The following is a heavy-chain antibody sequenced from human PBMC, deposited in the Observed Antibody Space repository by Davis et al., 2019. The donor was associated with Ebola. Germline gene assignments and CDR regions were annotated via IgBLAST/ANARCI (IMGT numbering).Heavy chain of an antibody. V-gene: IGHV6-1*01. CDR1: GDSVSSNSAA. D-gene: IGHD2-21*01. CDR3: ARDWYVVIEPLYYYYGMDV. Sequence: SQTLSLTCAISGDSVSSNSAAWNWIRQSPSRGLEWLGRTYYRSKWYNDYAVSVKSRITINPDTSKNQFSLQLNSVTPEDTAVYYCARDWYVVIEPLYYYYGMDVWGKGTTVTVSS. J-gene: IGHJ6*04. CDR2: TYYRSKWYN.